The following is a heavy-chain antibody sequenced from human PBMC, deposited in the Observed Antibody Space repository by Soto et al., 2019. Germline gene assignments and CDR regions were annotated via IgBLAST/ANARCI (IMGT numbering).Heavy chain of an antibody. J-gene: IGHJ6*02. Sequence: ASVKVSCKASGYTFTSYYMHWVRQAPGQGLEWIGKIIPIFGTANYAQKFQGRVTITADESTSTAYMELSSLRSEDTAVYYCARGKYDILTGYKKGHYYYGMDVWGQGTTVTVSS. V-gene: IGHV1-69*13. CDR2: IIPIFGTA. CDR1: GYTFTSYY. D-gene: IGHD3-9*01. CDR3: ARGKYDILTGYKKGHYYYGMDV.